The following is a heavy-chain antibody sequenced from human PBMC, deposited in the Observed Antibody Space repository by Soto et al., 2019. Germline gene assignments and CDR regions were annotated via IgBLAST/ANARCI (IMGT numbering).Heavy chain of an antibody. D-gene: IGHD3-22*01. V-gene: IGHV4-31*03. Sequence: SETLSLTCTVSGGSIISGGYYWSWIRQHPGKGLEWIGYIYYSGSTYYNPSLKSRVTISVDTSKNQFSLKLSSVTAADTAVYYCARDNLSYDSSGSLLDWFDPWGQGTLVTVSS. CDR1: GGSIISGGYY. CDR3: ARDNLSYDSSGSLLDWFDP. J-gene: IGHJ5*02. CDR2: IYYSGST.